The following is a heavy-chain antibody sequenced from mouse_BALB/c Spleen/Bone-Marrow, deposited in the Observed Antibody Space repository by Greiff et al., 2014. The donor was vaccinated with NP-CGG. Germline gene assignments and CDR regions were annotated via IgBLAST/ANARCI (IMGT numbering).Heavy chain of an antibody. V-gene: IGHV3-8*02. Sequence: VPPEESGADLLETFPTLFPPRFLTGAPLTPGYLEWGPEIPGKKIVYMGYISYSGSTYFNPSLKSRISITRDTSKNQYYLQLNSVTTEDTATYYCARLGGYGPYFDYWGQGATLTVSS. CDR2: ISYSGST. D-gene: IGHD1-1*02. CDR3: ARLGGYGPYFDY. J-gene: IGHJ2*01. CDR1: GAPLTPGY.